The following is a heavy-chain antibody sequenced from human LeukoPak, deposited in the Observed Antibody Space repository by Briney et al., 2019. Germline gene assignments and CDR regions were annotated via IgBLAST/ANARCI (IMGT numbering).Heavy chain of an antibody. D-gene: IGHD4-17*01. CDR3: ARDGDYVSDY. Sequence: GASVKVSCKASGYTFTSYYMHWVRQAPGQGLEWMGLINPSGGNTNYAQKFQGRVTMTRDMSISTAYMELSRLRSDDTAVYYCARDGDYVSDYWGQGTLVTVSS. CDR2: INPSGGNT. CDR1: GYTFTSYY. V-gene: IGHV1-46*01. J-gene: IGHJ4*02.